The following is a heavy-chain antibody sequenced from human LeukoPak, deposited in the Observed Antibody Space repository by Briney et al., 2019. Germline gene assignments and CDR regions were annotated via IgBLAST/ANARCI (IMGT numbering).Heavy chain of an antibody. D-gene: IGHD6-19*01. Sequence: GESLKISCKGSGYSFTSYWISWVRQMPGKGLEWMGRIDLSDSYTNYSPSFQGHVTISADKSISTAYLQWSSLKASDTAMYYCAGAGIAVAGNAEYFQHWGQGTLVTVSS. J-gene: IGHJ1*01. CDR3: AGAGIAVAGNAEYFQH. CDR1: GYSFTSYW. V-gene: IGHV5-10-1*01. CDR2: IDLSDSYT.